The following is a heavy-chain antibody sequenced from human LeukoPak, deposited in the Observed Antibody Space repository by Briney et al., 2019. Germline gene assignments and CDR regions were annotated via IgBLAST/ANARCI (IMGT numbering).Heavy chain of an antibody. V-gene: IGHV1-24*01. J-gene: IGHJ4*02. CDR3: ARVGLPTWYYYFDY. D-gene: IGHD1-7*01. CDR1: GYTLTKLS. Sequence: ASVKVSCKVSGYTLTKLSMHWVRQAPGKGLEWMGGFDPEDGETIYAQNFQGRVTITRNTSISTAYMELSSLRSEDTAVYYCARVGLPTWYYYFDYWGQGTLVTVSS. CDR2: FDPEDGET.